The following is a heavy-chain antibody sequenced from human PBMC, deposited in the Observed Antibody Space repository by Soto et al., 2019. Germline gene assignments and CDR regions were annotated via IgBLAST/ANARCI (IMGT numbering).Heavy chain of an antibody. V-gene: IGHV3-30*18. CDR1: GFTFSSYG. CDR2: ISYDGSNT. D-gene: IGHD1-26*01. J-gene: IGHJ4*02. Sequence: PGGSLRLSCAASGFTFSSYGMHWVRQAPGKGLEWVAIISYDGSNTYYADSVKGRFTISRDNSKNTLYLLMNSLRAEDTSVYYCAKEGGLSGSYYISSSYYFDYWGQGTLVTVSS. CDR3: AKEGGLSGSYYISSSYYFDY.